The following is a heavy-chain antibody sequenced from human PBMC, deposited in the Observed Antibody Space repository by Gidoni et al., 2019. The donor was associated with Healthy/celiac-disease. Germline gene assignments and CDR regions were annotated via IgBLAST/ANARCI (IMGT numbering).Heavy chain of an antibody. CDR2: IYPGDSDT. D-gene: IGHD3-22*01. CDR3: ARRPRHYYDSSGSVPPADY. V-gene: IGHV5-51*03. J-gene: IGHJ4*02. CDR1: GYSFTSYW. Sequence: EVQLVQSGAAVKKPGESLKISCKGSGYSFTSYWIGWVRQMPGKGLEWMGIIYPGDSDTRYSPSFQGQVTISADKSISTAYLQWSSLKASDTAMYYCARRPRHYYDSSGSVPPADYWGQGTLVTVSS.